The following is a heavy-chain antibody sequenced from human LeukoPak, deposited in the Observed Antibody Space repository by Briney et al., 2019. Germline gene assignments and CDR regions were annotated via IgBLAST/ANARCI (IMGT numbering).Heavy chain of an antibody. CDR3: ARGSDGRGVTYYYYYAMDV. Sequence: QPGGSLRLSCAASGFVFGSYEMNWVRQAPGKGPEWVSYISTTGSSIYYADSVKGRFTISRDNAKNSLFLQVDSLRAEDTAVYYCARGSDGRGVTYYYYYAMDVWGQGTTVTVSS. J-gene: IGHJ6*02. CDR2: ISTTGSSI. V-gene: IGHV3-48*03. D-gene: IGHD3-10*01. CDR1: GFVFGSYE.